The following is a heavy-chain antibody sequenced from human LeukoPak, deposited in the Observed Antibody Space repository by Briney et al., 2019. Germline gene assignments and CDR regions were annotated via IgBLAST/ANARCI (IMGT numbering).Heavy chain of an antibody. J-gene: IGHJ4*02. CDR3: ARDYGDY. Sequence: GGSLRLSCAASGFTFTNYWMSWVRQAPGKGLEWVANINQDGSEKYYVDSVKGRFTISRDNAKNSLYLQMNSLRAEDTAVYYCARDYGDYWGQGTLVTVSP. CDR1: GFTFTNYW. CDR2: INQDGSEK. V-gene: IGHV3-7*01. D-gene: IGHD4-17*01.